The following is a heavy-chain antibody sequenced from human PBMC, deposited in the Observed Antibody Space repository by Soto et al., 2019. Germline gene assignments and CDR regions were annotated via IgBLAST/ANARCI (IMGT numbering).Heavy chain of an antibody. V-gene: IGHV3-48*01. J-gene: IGHJ4*02. CDR3: ARDRGSGVVVPAAVF. Sequence: EVQLVESGGCLVQPGGSLRLSCAASGFTFSSYSMNWVRQAPGKGLEWVSYISSSSRTIYYADSVKGRFTISRDNAKNSLYLQMNRLRAEDTAVYYCARDRGSGVVVPAAVFWGQGTLVTVSS. D-gene: IGHD2-2*01. CDR1: GFTFSSYS. CDR2: ISSSSRTI.